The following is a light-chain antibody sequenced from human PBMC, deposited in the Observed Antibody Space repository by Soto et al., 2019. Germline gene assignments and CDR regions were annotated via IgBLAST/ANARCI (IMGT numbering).Light chain of an antibody. Sequence: DIQMTQSPSSLSASVGDRVTITCRASQSIISYLNWYQQKPGKAPKLLIYTASNLQSGVSSRFSGSGSGTDFTLSISSLQPEDFATYYCQQGYRTPLTFGGGNKVDI. J-gene: IGKJ4*01. V-gene: IGKV1-39*01. CDR2: TAS. CDR1: QSIISY. CDR3: QQGYRTPLT.